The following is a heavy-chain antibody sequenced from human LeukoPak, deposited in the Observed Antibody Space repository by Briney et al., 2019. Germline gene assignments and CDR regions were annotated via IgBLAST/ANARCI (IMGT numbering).Heavy chain of an antibody. J-gene: IGHJ6*03. Sequence: ETLSLTCAVYGGSFSGYYWSWIRQPPGKGLEWVANIKQDGSEKYYVDSVKGRFTISRDNAKNSLYLQMNSLRAEDTAVYYCARVRAGEPYYYYYMDVWGKGTTVTISS. CDR1: GGSFSGYY. V-gene: IGHV3-7*01. CDR3: ARVRAGEPYYYYYMDV. D-gene: IGHD7-27*01. CDR2: IKQDGSEK.